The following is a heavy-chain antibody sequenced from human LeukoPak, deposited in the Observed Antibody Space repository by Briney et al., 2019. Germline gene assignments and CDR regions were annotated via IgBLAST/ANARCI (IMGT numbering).Heavy chain of an antibody. CDR1: GYTFTNYD. CDR2: MNPKSGNT. Sequence: ASVKVSCKASGYTFTNYDINWVRQATGQGPEWMGWMNPKSGNTGYAQKFQGRVTMTRNTSISTAYMELSRLRSDDTAMYYCARPAGGSVAGPFDYWGQGTLVTVSS. J-gene: IGHJ4*02. CDR3: ARPAGGSVAGPFDY. V-gene: IGHV1-8*01. D-gene: IGHD6-19*01.